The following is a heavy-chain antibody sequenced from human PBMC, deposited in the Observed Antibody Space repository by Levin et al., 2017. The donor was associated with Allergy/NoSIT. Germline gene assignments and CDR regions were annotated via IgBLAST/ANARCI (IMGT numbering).Heavy chain of an antibody. V-gene: IGHV1-8*02. CDR2: MNPKSGNT. D-gene: IGHD3-3*01. J-gene: IGHJ6*02. Sequence: ASVKVSCKASGNTLSSYDINWVRQAPGQGPEWMGWMNPKSGNTRYAPKFQGRVTMTMNTSISTAYMELRSLGSDDTGVYYCARGLSLRFMEGEVNWHYGMDVWGQGTTVTVSS. CDR3: ARGLSLRFMEGEVNWHYGMDV. CDR1: GNTLSSYD.